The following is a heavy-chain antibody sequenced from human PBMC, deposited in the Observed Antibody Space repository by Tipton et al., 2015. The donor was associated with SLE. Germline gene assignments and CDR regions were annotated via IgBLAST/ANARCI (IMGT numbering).Heavy chain of an antibody. CDR1: GGSISSYY. J-gene: IGHJ5*02. V-gene: IGHV4-59*01. D-gene: IGHD6-19*01. CDR2: IYYSGST. Sequence: TLSLTCTVSGGSISSYYWSWIRQPPGKGLEWIGYIYYSGSTNYNPSLKSRVTISVDTSKNQFSLKLSSVTAADTAVYYCAREEYSSGWTEVHWFDPWRQGTLVTVSS. CDR3: AREEYSSGWTEVHWFDP.